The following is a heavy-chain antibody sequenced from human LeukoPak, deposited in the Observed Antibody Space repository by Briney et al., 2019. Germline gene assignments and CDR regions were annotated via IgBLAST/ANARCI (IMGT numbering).Heavy chain of an antibody. CDR1: GCTFSSYA. CDR2: ISGSGGST. J-gene: IGHJ6*04. D-gene: IGHD3-10*02. CDR3: AELGITMIGGV. V-gene: IGHV3-23*01. Sequence: GGSLRLFCAASGCTFSSYAMSWVRQAPGMGLEWVSAISGSGGSTYFADSVKGRFTISRDNSKNTLYLQMNSLRAEDTAVYYCAELGITMIGGVWGKGTTVTISS.